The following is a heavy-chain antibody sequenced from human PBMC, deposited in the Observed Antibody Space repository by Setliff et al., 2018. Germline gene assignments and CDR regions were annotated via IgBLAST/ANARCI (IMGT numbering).Heavy chain of an antibody. Sequence: GGSLRLSCVVSGFSFSNYGMTWVRQAPGKGLEWISYISTSSGTRYYADSVKGRFTISRDNANQPLYLQMNSLRAEDTAVYYCARLALTGYDSSGYYYALEYYYYMDVWGKGTTVTVS. CDR2: ISTSSGTR. CDR3: ARLALTGYDSSGYYYALEYYYYMDV. J-gene: IGHJ6*03. D-gene: IGHD3-22*01. V-gene: IGHV3-48*01. CDR1: GFSFSNYG.